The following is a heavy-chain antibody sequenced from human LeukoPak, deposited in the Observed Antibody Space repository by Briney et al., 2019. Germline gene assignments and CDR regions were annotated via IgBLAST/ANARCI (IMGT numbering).Heavy chain of an antibody. Sequence: PSETLSLTCTVSGASISSGGNFWTWIRQPAGKGLEWIGRIYTSGSTNYNPSLKSRVTISADTSKKQFYLKLNSVTAADTAVYYCARHHPEKQRIAVAGTDYWGQGTLVTVSS. CDR3: ARHHPEKQRIAVAGTDY. CDR1: GASISSGGNF. V-gene: IGHV4-61*02. D-gene: IGHD6-19*01. CDR2: IYTSGST. J-gene: IGHJ4*02.